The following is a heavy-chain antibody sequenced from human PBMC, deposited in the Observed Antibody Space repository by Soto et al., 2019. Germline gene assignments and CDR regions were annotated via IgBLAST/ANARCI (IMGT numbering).Heavy chain of an antibody. CDR2: IYHSGST. Sequence: PSETLSLTCAVSGGSISSGGYSWSWIRQPPGKGLEWIGYIYHSGSTYYNPSLKSRVTISVDRSKNQFSLKLSSVTAADTAVYYCARGKQQLALDYWGQGTLVTVSS. CDR3: ARGKQQLALDY. D-gene: IGHD6-13*01. J-gene: IGHJ4*02. CDR1: GGSISSGGYS. V-gene: IGHV4-30-2*01.